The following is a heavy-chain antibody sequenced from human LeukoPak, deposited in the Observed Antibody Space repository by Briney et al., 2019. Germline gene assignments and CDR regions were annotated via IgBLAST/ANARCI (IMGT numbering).Heavy chain of an antibody. CDR3: AKDLTVAGPTDY. CDR1: GGSISSYY. V-gene: IGHV3-11*04. Sequence: LSLTCTVSGGSISSYYWSWMRQPPGKGLEWVSYISSSGSTIYYADSVKGRFTISRDNSKNTLYLQMNSLRVEDTAVYYCAKDLTVAGPTDYWGQGTLVTVSS. J-gene: IGHJ4*02. D-gene: IGHD6-19*01. CDR2: ISSSGSTI.